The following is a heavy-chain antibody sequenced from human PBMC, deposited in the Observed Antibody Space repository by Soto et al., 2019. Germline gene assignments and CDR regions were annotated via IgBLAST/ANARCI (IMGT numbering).Heavy chain of an antibody. V-gene: IGHV3-23*01. D-gene: IGHD6-19*01. CDR3: AKRIPVAGLDN. J-gene: IGHJ4*02. CDR2: ITTSGGNT. Sequence: PGGSLRLSCAASGFTFSSYAMSWVRQAPGKGLEWVSGITTSGGNTYYADSAKGRFTISRDNSKNTLFLQMNSPRAEDTAVYYCAKRIPVAGLDNWGQGTLVTVSS. CDR1: GFTFSSYA.